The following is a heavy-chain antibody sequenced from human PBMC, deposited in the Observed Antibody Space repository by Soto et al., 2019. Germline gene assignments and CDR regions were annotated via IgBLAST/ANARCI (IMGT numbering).Heavy chain of an antibody. CDR3: GRDRGYSSFDY. Sequence: LRLSCVASGFTFTNYWMSWVRQPPGKGLEWVANMKPDGGEINYVDSVKGRFTISRDNAKNLMYLQMNSLSVEDTAVYYCGRDRGYSSFDYWGQGTPVTVS. D-gene: IGHD4-4*01. J-gene: IGHJ4*02. CDR1: GFTFTNYW. CDR2: MKPDGGEI. V-gene: IGHV3-7*03.